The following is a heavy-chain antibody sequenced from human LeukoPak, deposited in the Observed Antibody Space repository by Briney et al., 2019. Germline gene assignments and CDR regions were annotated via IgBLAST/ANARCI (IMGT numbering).Heavy chain of an antibody. CDR2: IIPIFGTA. CDR3: ASMRLGEDIVVVPAAD. D-gene: IGHD2-2*01. V-gene: IGHV1-69*06. Sequence: SVKVPCKASGGTFSSYAISWVRQAPGQGLEWMGGIIPIFGTANYAQKFQGRVTITADKSTSTAYMELSSLRSEDTAVYYCASMRLGEDIVVVPAADWGQGTLVTVSS. CDR1: GGTFSSYA. J-gene: IGHJ4*02.